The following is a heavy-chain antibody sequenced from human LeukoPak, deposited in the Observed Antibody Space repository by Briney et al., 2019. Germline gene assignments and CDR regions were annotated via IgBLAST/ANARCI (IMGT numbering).Heavy chain of an antibody. V-gene: IGHV3-30*02. J-gene: IGHJ4*02. CDR1: GFTFSSYG. Sequence: GSLRLSCAASGFTFSSYGMHWVRQAPGKGLEWVAFIRYDGSNKYYADSVKGRFTISRDNSKNTLYLQMNSLRAEDTAVYYCAKDPMTTVTTVDSDWGQGTLVTVSS. CDR2: IRYDGSNK. CDR3: AKDPMTTVTTVDSD. D-gene: IGHD4-17*01.